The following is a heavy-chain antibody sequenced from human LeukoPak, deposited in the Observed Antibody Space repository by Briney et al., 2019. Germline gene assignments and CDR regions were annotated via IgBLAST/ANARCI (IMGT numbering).Heavy chain of an antibody. CDR2: IHPSGST. J-gene: IGHJ4*02. Sequence: SETLSLTCTVSGDSISSYYWSWIRQPAGKGLEWIGRIHPSGSTNYNPSLKSRVTLSVDTSKNQFSLRLSSVTAADTAVYYCARGPPPDFDYWGRGTLVTVSS. V-gene: IGHV4-4*07. CDR1: GDSISSYY. CDR3: ARGPPPDFDY.